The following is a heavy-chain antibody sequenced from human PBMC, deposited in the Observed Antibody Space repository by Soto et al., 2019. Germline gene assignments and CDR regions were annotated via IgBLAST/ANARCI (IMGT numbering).Heavy chain of an antibody. CDR1: GFTFSSYW. D-gene: IGHD6-13*01. CDR3: ARDRGLAAAGTERIYYYYYGMDV. J-gene: IGHJ6*01. Sequence: GGSLRLSCAASGFTFSSYWMHWVRQAPGKGLVWVSRINSDVSSTSYADSVKGRFTISRDNARNTLYLQMNSLRAEDTAVYYCARDRGLAAAGTERIYYYYYGMDVWGQGTKVTVSS. V-gene: IGHV3-74*01. CDR2: INSDVSST.